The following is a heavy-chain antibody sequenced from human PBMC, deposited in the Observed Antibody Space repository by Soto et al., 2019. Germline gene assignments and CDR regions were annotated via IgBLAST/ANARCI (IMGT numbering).Heavy chain of an antibody. CDR3: ARGTVTPGYYAFDI. CDR1: GGSISSYY. J-gene: IGHJ3*02. CDR2: IYYSGST. D-gene: IGHD4-17*01. Sequence: QVQLQESGPGLVKPSETLSLTCTVSGGSISSYYWSWIRQPPGKGLEWIGYIYYSGSTNYNPSLKSRVTISVDTSKNQFSLKLSSVTAADTAVYYCARGTVTPGYYAFDIWGQGTMVTVSS. V-gene: IGHV4-59*01.